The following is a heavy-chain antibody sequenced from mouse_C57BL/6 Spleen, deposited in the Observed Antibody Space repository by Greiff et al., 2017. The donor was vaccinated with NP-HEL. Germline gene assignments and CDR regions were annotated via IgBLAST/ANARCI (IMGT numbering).Heavy chain of an antibody. Sequence: VKLQQPGAELVKPGASVKMSCKASGYTFTSYWITWVKQRPGQGLEWIGDIYPGSGSNNYTEKFKSKATLTVDTSSSTAYMQLSSLTSEDSAVYYCARSSLVYYFDYWGQGTTLTVSS. V-gene: IGHV1-55*01. D-gene: IGHD6-1*01. CDR2: IYPGSGSN. J-gene: IGHJ2*01. CDR3: ARSSLVYYFDY. CDR1: GYTFTSYW.